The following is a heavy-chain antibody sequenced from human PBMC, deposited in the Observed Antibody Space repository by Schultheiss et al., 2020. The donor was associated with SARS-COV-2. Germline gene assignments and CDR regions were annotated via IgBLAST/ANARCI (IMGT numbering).Heavy chain of an antibody. V-gene: IGHV3-30*05. CDR3: ARGVRHSAADY. J-gene: IGHJ4*02. CDR1: GFTFSSYS. CDR2: ISYDGSNK. Sequence: GGSLRLSCAASGFTFSSYSMNWVRQAPGKGLEWVAVISYDGSNKYYADSVKGRFTISRDNSKNTLYLQMNSLRAEDTAVYYCARGVRHSAADYWGQGTLVTVSS.